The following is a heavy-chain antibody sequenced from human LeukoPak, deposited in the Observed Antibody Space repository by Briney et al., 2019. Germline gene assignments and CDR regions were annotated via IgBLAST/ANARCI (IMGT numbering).Heavy chain of an antibody. CDR2: VSTESDYI. Sequence: PGGSLRLSCAASGLTFSESTVHWVRQAPGKGPEWVATVSTESDYIYYGDSVRGRFTISRDDARNSLYLQMNSLRVEDTALYYCVLSSYSSTWYLDSWGQGTLVTVSS. D-gene: IGHD6-13*01. CDR1: GLTFSEST. V-gene: IGHV3-21*01. CDR3: VLSSYSSTWYLDS. J-gene: IGHJ4*02.